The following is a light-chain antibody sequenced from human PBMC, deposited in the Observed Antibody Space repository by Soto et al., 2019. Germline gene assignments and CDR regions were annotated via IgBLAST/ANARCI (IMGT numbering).Light chain of an antibody. CDR1: QSISSY. Sequence: DIQMTQSPSSLSASVGDRVTITCRASQSISSYLNWYQQKPGKAPKLLIYAASSLQSGVPSRFSGRGSGTDLTLTISRLQPEDFATYYCQQSYSTPYTCGEGTKLEIK. J-gene: IGKJ2*01. V-gene: IGKV1-39*01. CDR2: AAS. CDR3: QQSYSTPYT.